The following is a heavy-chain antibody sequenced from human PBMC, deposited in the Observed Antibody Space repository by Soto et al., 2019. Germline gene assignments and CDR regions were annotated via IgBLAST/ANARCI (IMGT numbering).Heavy chain of an antibody. CDR3: AKSRLEQYFFDY. Sequence: QVQLQESGPGLVKPSQTLSLTCTVSGGSISRGGYYWSWIRQHPGKGLEWIGYIYYSGSTYYNPSLKSRVTISVDTSKNQFSLKLSSVPAADTAVYFCAKSRLEQYFFDYWGQGTLVTVSS. CDR2: IYYSGST. V-gene: IGHV4-31*03. D-gene: IGHD6-19*01. CDR1: GGSISRGGYY. J-gene: IGHJ4*02.